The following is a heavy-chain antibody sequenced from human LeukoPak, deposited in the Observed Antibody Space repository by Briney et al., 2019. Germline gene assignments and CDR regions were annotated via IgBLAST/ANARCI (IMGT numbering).Heavy chain of an antibody. CDR3: ERGPVTARSNAFDI. J-gene: IGHJ3*02. V-gene: IGHV4-4*07. D-gene: IGHD6-6*01. CDR2: IFNSENT. CDR1: GRSISVYY. Sequence: SETLSLTCSVSGRSISVYYWGWIRQPAGEELEWIGRIFNSENTNYNPSLKSRITMSVDTSKNQFSLKLSSVTAADTAVYYCERGPVTARSNAFDIWGQGTMVTVSS.